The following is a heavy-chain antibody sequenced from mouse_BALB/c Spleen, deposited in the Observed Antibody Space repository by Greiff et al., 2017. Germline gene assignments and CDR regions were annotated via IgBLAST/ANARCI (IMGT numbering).Heavy chain of an antibody. J-gene: IGHJ2*01. Sequence: VQLKQSGAELVKPGASVKLSCTASGFNIKDTYMHWVKQRPEQGLEWIGRIDPANGNTKYDPKFQGKATITADTSSNTAYLQLSSLTSEDTAVYYCARTTMITGDGYWGQGTTLTVSS. CDR1: GFNIKDTY. V-gene: IGHV14-3*02. D-gene: IGHD2-4*01. CDR2: IDPANGNT. CDR3: ARTTMITGDGY.